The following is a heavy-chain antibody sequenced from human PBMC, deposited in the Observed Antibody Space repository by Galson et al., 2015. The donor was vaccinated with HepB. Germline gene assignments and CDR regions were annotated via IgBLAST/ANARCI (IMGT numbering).Heavy chain of an antibody. CDR1: GFTVSSNY. D-gene: IGHD4-23*01. V-gene: IGHV3-66*02. CDR3: ASGRTPLRNYGMDV. J-gene: IGHJ6*02. Sequence: SLRLSCAASGFTVSSNYMSWVRQAPGKGLEWVSVIYSGGSTYYADSVKGRFTISRDNSKNTLYLQMISLRAEDTAVYYCASGRTPLRNYGMDVWGQGTAVTVSS. CDR2: IYSGGST.